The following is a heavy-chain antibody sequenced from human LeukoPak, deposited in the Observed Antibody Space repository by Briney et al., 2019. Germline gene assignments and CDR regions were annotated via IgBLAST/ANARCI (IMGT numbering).Heavy chain of an antibody. CDR1: GYTFTDYY. J-gene: IGHJ4*02. CDR3: ARGTSSSPYYFDY. Sequence: GASVKVSCKASGYTFTDYYMHWVRQAPGQGLEWMGRINPKSGGSNYAQSFQGRVTMTRHTSINTAYRELSGLRSDDTAVYYCARGTSSSPYYFDYWGQGTLVTVSS. V-gene: IGHV1-2*06. CDR2: INPKSGGS. D-gene: IGHD2-2*01.